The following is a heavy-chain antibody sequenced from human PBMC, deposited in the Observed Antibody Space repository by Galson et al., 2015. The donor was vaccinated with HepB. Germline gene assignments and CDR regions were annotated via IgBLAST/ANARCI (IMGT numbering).Heavy chain of an antibody. V-gene: IGHV3-33*01. D-gene: IGHD4-17*01. CDR2: IAYDGSYE. J-gene: IGHJ4*02. CDR3: VREQGYGGYRTSDY. Sequence: LRLSCAASGFTVSNHGMHWVRQAAVKGLEWLAVIAYDGSYEQYADPVKGRFTISRDTSKNTVHLQMYSLRAEDTGVYYCVREQGYGGYRTSDYWGQGTPVTVSS. CDR1: GFTVSNHG.